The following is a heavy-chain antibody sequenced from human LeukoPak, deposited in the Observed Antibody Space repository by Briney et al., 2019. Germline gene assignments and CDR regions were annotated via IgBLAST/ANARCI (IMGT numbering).Heavy chain of an antibody. CDR3: ASGELVQDDAFDI. CDR2: INHSGST. D-gene: IGHD3-10*01. J-gene: IGHJ3*02. Sequence: PSETLSLTCAVYGGSFSGYYWSRIRQPPGKGLEWIGEINHSGSTNYNPSLKSRVTISVDTSKNQFSLKLSSVTAADTAVYYCASGELVQDDAFDIWGQGTMVTVSS. CDR1: GGSFSGYY. V-gene: IGHV4-34*01.